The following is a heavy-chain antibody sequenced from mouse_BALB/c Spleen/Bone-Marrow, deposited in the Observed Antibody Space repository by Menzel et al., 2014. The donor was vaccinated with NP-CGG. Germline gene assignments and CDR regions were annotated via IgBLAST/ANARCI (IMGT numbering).Heavy chain of an antibody. CDR2: IDPENGDT. V-gene: IGHV14-4*02. D-gene: IGHD3-3*01. J-gene: IGHJ3*01. CDR1: GFNIKDYY. CDR3: KADRAFAY. Sequence: VHVKQSGAELVRSGASVKLSCTASGFNIKDYYMHWVKQRPEQGLEWIGWIDPENGDTEYAPKFQGKATMTADTSSNTAYLQLSSLTSEDTAVYYCKADRAFAYWGQGTLVTGSA.